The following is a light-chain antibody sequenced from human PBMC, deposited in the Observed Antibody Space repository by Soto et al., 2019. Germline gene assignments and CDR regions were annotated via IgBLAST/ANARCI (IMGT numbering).Light chain of an antibody. Sequence: QSVLTQPPSESGSHGQSVTISCTGTSSDVGGYHYGSWYQQHPGKAPKLLIHEVTKRPSGVPYRFSDSKSGNTASLTVSGLQGEDEDDYFRSSYAGSNNFVFGVGPK. CDR1: SSDVGGYHY. J-gene: IGLJ2*01. CDR2: EVT. CDR3: SSYAGSNNFV. V-gene: IGLV2-8*01.